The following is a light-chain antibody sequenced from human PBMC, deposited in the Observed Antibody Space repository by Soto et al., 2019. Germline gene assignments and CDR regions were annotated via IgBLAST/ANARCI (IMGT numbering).Light chain of an antibody. V-gene: IGLV4-69*01. Sequence: QSVLTQSPSASASLGASVNLTCTLSSGHSSYAIAWHQQQPEKGPRYLMKLNSDGSHTKGDGIPDRFSGSSSGAERYLTISSLQSEDEADYYCQTWGTGFHVLFGGGTKLTVL. CDR2: LNSDGSH. J-gene: IGLJ2*01. CDR3: QTWGTGFHVL. CDR1: SGHSSYA.